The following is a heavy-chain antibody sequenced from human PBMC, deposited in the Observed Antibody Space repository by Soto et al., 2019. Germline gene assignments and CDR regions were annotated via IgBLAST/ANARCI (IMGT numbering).Heavy chain of an antibody. CDR2: ISWSGNNL. D-gene: IGHD6-19*01. J-gene: IGHJ4*02. V-gene: IGHV3-9*01. CDR1: GFTFDDYT. CDR3: IKGLNIDYNSAWFYFDY. Sequence: EVQLVESGGGLVQPGRSLRLSCAASGFTFDDYTMHWVRQTPGKGLEWVSSISWSGNNLDYRDSVKGRFTISRDNAKNSLYLQMNSLRVEDTALYHCIKGLNIDYNSAWFYFDYWGQGTVVTVSS.